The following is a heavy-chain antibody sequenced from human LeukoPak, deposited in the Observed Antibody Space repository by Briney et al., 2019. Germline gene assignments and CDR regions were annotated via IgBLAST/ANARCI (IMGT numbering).Heavy chain of an antibody. Sequence: GGSLRLSCAASGFTFSSYWMHWVRQAPGKGLVWLSRINTDESTTTYADSVKGRFTISRDNAKNTLYLQMNSLRPEDTAVYYCAREYSTSSGRYFDYWGQGILVTVSS. D-gene: IGHD6-6*01. J-gene: IGHJ4*02. CDR1: GFTFSSYW. CDR2: INTDESTT. CDR3: AREYSTSSGRYFDY. V-gene: IGHV3-74*03.